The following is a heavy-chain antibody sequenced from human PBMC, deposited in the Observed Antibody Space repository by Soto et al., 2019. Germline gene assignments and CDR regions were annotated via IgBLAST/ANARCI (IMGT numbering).Heavy chain of an antibody. Sequence: QVQLVQSGAELKKPGSSVNVSCAASGGTFKTYTINWVRQAPGQGLEWIGQIIPMYDSANYAQRFQGRVTISADKSTKTANTELTGLRSEGTARYYCATWRTYSGSYCFDYWGQGTLVSVSS. D-gene: IGHD1-26*01. CDR1: GGTFKTYT. CDR2: IIPMYDSA. J-gene: IGHJ4*02. CDR3: ATWRTYSGSYCFDY. V-gene: IGHV1-69*06.